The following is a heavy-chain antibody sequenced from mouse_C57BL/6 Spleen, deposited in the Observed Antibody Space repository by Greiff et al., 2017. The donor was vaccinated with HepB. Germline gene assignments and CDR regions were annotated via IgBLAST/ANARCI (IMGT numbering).Heavy chain of an antibody. D-gene: IGHD2-3*01. V-gene: IGHV1-55*01. CDR2: IYPGSGST. CDR3: AREGLVTTRFAY. Sequence: QVQLQQPGAELVKPGASVKMSCKASGYTFTSYWITWVKQRPGQGLEWIGDIYPGSGSTNYNEKFKSKATLTVDTSSSTAYMQLSSLTSEDSAVYYCAREGLVTTRFAYWGQGTLVTVSA. J-gene: IGHJ3*01. CDR1: GYTFTSYW.